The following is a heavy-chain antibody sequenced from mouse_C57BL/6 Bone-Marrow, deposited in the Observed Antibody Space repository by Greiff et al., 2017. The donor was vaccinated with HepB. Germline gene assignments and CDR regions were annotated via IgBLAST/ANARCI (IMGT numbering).Heavy chain of an antibody. CDR2: IDPANGNT. D-gene: IGHD1-1*01. V-gene: IGHV14-3*01. J-gene: IGHJ1*03. CDR1: GFNIKNTY. CDR3: DYYGSSHWYFDV. Sequence: VQLQQSVAELVRPGASVKLSCTASGFNIKNTYMHWVKQRPEQGLEWIGRIDPANGNTKYAPKFPGKATITADTASNTAYLQLSSLTSEDTAIYYCDYYGSSHWYFDVWGTGTTVTVSS.